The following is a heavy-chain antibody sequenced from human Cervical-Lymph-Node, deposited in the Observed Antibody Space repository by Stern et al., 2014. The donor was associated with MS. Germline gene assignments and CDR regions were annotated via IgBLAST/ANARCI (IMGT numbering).Heavy chain of an antibody. D-gene: IGHD6-19*01. J-gene: IGHJ5*02. CDR3: AKKSGSGWYYVS. Sequence: VQLVESGGGLVQPGGSLRLSCVASGFTFSTYDMSWVRRAPGKGPQFVSAISTTGGTTYYADSVKGRFTISRDNSKNTLYLQMNSLRAEDTAVYYCAKKSGSGWYYVSWGQGSLVTVSS. CDR2: ISTTGGTT. CDR1: GFTFSTYD. V-gene: IGHV3-23*04.